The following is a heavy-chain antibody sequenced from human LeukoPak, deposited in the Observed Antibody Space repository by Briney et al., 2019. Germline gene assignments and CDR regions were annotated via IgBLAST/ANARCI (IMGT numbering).Heavy chain of an antibody. CDR3: ARGGRDYGSGSYRRTYFDY. V-gene: IGHV4-34*01. CDR2: INHSGST. Sequence: PSETLSLTCAVYGGSFSGYYWSWIRQPPGKGLEWIGEINHSGSTNYNPSVKSRVTISVDTSKNQFSLKLSSVTAADTAVYYCARGGRDYGSGSYRRTYFDYWGQGTLVTVSS. CDR1: GGSFSGYY. J-gene: IGHJ4*02. D-gene: IGHD3-10*01.